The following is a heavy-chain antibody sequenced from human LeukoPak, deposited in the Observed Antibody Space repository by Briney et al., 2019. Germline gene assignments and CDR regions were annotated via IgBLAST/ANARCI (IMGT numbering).Heavy chain of an antibody. CDR2: ISQDGSNQ. CDR1: GLSFRDYA. J-gene: IGHJ4*02. V-gene: IGHV3-30*04. Sequence: GKSLRLSCEASGLSFRDYAMHWVRQAPGRGLEWVAVISQDGSNQNYADSVQDRVTISRDNSKNTLFPQMFTLKTEDTAVYFCVRGRADSSAYYWGPFDLWGQGALVTVSA. D-gene: IGHD3-22*01. CDR3: VRGRADSSAYYWGPFDL.